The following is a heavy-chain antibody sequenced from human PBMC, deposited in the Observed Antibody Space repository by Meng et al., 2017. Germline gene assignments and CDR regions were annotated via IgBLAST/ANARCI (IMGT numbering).Heavy chain of an antibody. D-gene: IGHD3-22*01. V-gene: IGHV4-4*02. CDR1: GGCNNSSKW. J-gene: IGHJ4*01. Sequence: QVQPQEAGTGLVTPSGTLSLTCGVSGGCNNSSKWWSWVRQPPGKGREWIGDIYHSGSTNYNPALMSRVTISVDKSKNQFSLKLRSVTAADKAVYYCARFYDSSGNDYWGHGTLVTVSS. CDR2: IYHSGST. CDR3: ARFYDSSGNDY.